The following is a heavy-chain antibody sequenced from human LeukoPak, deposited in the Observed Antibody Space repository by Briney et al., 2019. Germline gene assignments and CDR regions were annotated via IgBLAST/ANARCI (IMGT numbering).Heavy chain of an antibody. CDR3: ARVMRYCSSTSCYRPANFDY. J-gene: IGHJ4*02. Sequence: SETLSLTCAVYGGSFSGYYWSWIRQPPGKGLEWIGEINHSGSTNYNPSLKSRVTISVDTSKNQFSLKLSSVTAADTAVYYCARVMRYCSSTSCYRPANFDYWGQGTLVTVSS. V-gene: IGHV4-34*01. CDR2: INHSGST. CDR1: GGSFSGYY. D-gene: IGHD2-2*01.